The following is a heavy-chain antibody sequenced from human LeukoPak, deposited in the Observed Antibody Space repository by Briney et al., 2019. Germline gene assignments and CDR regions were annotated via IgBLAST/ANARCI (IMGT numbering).Heavy chain of an antibody. J-gene: IGHJ4*02. V-gene: IGHV3-23*01. Sequence: GGSLRLSCAASGLMFSSYGMHWVRQAPGKGLEWVSGINSNGDEIYYADSVRGRFTISRDNSNNALYLQMDSLRAEDTAVYYCANWIGSSSRDYWGQGTLVTVSS. CDR2: INSNGDEI. CDR3: ANWIGSSSRDY. D-gene: IGHD6-6*01. CDR1: GLMFSSYG.